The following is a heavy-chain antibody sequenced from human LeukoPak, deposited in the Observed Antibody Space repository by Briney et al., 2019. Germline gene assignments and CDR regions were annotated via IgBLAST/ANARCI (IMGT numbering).Heavy chain of an antibody. J-gene: IGHJ6*02. CDR1: GFTFSDSW. Sequence: GGSLRLSCGASGFTFSDSWMSWVRQAPGKGLEWVANMNQDGSEKAYVDSVKGRFAITRDNARNSLYLQMSSLRAEDTAVYYCATYTHWVAGDVWGQGTTVTVSS. D-gene: IGHD3-16*01. V-gene: IGHV3-7*01. CDR2: MNQDGSEK. CDR3: ATYTHWVAGDV.